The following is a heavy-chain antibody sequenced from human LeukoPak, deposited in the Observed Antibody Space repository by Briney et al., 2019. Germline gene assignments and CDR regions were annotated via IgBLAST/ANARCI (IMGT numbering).Heavy chain of an antibody. D-gene: IGHD3-22*01. Sequence: PGGSLRLSCAASGFTFNSYNMNWVRQAPGKGLEWVSYISSSSSTIYYADSVKGRFTISRDSAKTSLFLQMDSLRAEDTAVYYCAKEAHYYYDSSGYRYWGQGTLVTVSS. J-gene: IGHJ4*02. CDR3: AKEAHYYYDSSGYRY. V-gene: IGHV3-48*01. CDR2: ISSSSSTI. CDR1: GFTFNSYN.